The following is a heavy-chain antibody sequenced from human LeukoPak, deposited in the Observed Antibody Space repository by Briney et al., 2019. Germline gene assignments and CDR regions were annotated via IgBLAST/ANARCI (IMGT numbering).Heavy chain of an antibody. CDR3: AILYAGIAGVDY. CDR2: FDPEDGET. D-gene: IGHD6-13*01. Sequence: ASVKVSCKVSGYTLTELSMHWVRQAPGKGLEWMGGFDPEDGETIYAQKFQGRVTMTEDTSTDTAYMELSSLRSEDTAVYYCAILYAGIAGVDYWGQGTLVTVSS. CDR1: GYTLTELS. V-gene: IGHV1-24*01. J-gene: IGHJ4*02.